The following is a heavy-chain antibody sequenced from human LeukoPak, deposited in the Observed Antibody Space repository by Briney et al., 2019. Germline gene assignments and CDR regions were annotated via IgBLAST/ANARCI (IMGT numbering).Heavy chain of an antibody. CDR1: GFTFSSYA. D-gene: IGHD1-20*01. J-gene: IGHJ5*02. CDR2: ISGSGGST. Sequence: GGSLRLSCAASGFTFSSYAMSWVRQAPGKGLEWVSAISGSGGSTYYADSVKGRFTISRDNPKNTLYLQMNSLRAEDTAVYYCAKDRDNWKAINWFDPWGQGTLVTVSS. V-gene: IGHV3-23*01. CDR3: AKDRDNWKAINWFDP.